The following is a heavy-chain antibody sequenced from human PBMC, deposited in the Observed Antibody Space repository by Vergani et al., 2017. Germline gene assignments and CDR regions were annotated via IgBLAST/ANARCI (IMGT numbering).Heavy chain of an antibody. J-gene: IGHJ4*02. Sequence: QVQLVESGGGMVQRGGSLTLSCATSGFTLSNYDMQWLRQGPGKGLEFVAFIQFDGSNQYYADSVKGRFTLSRDFSKNTLYLQMNSLRTDDTATYYCAKHFRGWGIDYWGQGTQVIVSS. V-gene: IGHV3-30*02. D-gene: IGHD3-16*01. CDR3: AKHFRGWGIDY. CDR2: IQFDGSNQ. CDR1: GFTLSNYD.